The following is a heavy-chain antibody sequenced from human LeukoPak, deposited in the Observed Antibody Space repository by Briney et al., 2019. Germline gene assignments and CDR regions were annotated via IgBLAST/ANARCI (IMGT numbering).Heavy chain of an antibody. D-gene: IGHD3-10*01. J-gene: IGHJ4*02. V-gene: IGHV3-7*01. CDR3: ARAPYGEND. Sequence: PGGSLPLSCPASGWILRTYWMIWVRQAPAKGVEWVANIKEDGSEKYYADSVKGRFTISRENAKNTLYLQMNSLRVEETAVCYCARAPYGENDWGEGSLGSVSS. CDR2: IKEDGSEK. CDR1: GWILRTYW.